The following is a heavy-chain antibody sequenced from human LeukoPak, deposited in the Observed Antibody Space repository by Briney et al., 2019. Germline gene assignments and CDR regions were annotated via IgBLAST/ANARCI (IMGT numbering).Heavy chain of an antibody. J-gene: IGHJ6*03. Sequence: SETLSLTCTVSGGSISSGSYYWSWIRQPAGKGREDIGRVYTSGSTNYNPSLKSRVTISVDTSKNQFSLKLSSVTAADTAVYYCARTTEGGYTYNYFYYYYMDVWGKGTTVTISS. D-gene: IGHD5-18*01. CDR2: VYTSGST. V-gene: IGHV4-61*02. CDR1: GGSISSGSYY. CDR3: ARTTEGGYTYNYFYYYYMDV.